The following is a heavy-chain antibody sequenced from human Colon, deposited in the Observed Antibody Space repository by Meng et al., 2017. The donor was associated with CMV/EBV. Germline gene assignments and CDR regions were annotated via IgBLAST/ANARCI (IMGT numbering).Heavy chain of an antibody. Sequence: SETLSLTCNVSGYSISSGYFWGWIRQPPGKGLEWVAIGYHSGFTSYNPSLESRVTMSADTSKNHFSLKLTSVTAADSAVYYCARVRVDYGGDAFDIWGQGTEVTVSS. D-gene: IGHD3-16*01. CDR1: GYSISSGYF. CDR3: ARVRVDYGGDAFDI. CDR2: GYHSGFT. J-gene: IGHJ3*02. V-gene: IGHV4-38-2*02.